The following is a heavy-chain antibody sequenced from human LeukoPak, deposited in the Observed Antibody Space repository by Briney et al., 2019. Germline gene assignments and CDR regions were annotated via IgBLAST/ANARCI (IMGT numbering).Heavy chain of an antibody. CDR1: GFTFSSYA. V-gene: IGHV3-23*01. D-gene: IGHD6-6*01. CDR2: ISGSGGGT. Sequence: PGGSLRLSCAASGFTFSSYAMSWVRQAPGKGLEWVSAISGSGGGTYYADSVKGRFTISRDNSKNMLYLQMNSLRAEDSAVYYCARAVEQLVDWFDPWGQGTLVTVSS. CDR3: ARAVEQLVDWFDP. J-gene: IGHJ5*02.